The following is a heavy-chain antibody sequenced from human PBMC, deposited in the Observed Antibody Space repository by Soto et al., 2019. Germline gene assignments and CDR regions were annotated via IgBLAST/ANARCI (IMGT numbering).Heavy chain of an antibody. V-gene: IGHV4-39*01. D-gene: IGHD3-3*01. Sequence: PSETLSLTCTVSGGSISSSSYYWGWIRQPPGKGLEWIGSIYYSGSTYYNPSLKSRVTISVDTSKNQFSLKLSSVTAADTAVYYCASTPYYDFWSGYSADYYMDVWGKGTTVTVSS. CDR2: IYYSGST. CDR3: ASTPYYDFWSGYSADYYMDV. J-gene: IGHJ6*03. CDR1: GGSISSSSYY.